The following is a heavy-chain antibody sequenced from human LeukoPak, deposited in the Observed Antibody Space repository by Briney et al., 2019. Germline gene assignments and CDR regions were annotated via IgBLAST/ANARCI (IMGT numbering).Heavy chain of an antibody. V-gene: IGHV3-21*01. Sequence: GGSLRLSCAASGFTFSSYSMNWVRQAPGKGLEWVSSISSSSSYIYYADSVKGRFTFSRDNAKNSLYLQMNSLRAEDTAVYYCARYEYSSAYFDYWGQGTLVTVSS. J-gene: IGHJ4*02. CDR1: GFTFSSYS. CDR2: ISSSSSYI. CDR3: ARYEYSSAYFDY. D-gene: IGHD6-19*01.